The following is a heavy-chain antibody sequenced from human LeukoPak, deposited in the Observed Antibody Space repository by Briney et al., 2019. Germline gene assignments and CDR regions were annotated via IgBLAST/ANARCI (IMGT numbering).Heavy chain of an antibody. CDR2: ISASGANT. D-gene: IGHD6-13*01. CDR3: AKAKFVGIAAAGKVNWFDP. CDR1: GFTFSGYG. Sequence: GGSLRLSCAASGFTFSGYGMSWVRQAPGKGLEYVSAISASGANTYYADSVKGRFTISRDNSKNTLYLQMNSLRAEDTAVYYCAKAKFVGIAAAGKVNWFDPWGQGTLVTVSS. J-gene: IGHJ5*02. V-gene: IGHV3-23*01.